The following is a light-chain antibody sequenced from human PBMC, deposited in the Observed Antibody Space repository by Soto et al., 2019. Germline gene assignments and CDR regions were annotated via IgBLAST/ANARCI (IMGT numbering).Light chain of an antibody. V-gene: IGKV1-5*01. CDR1: QRISHW. CDR3: QQYNSYPT. J-gene: IGKJ1*01. CDR2: DAS. Sequence: DIQMTRSPSTLSASVGDRVTITFLASQRISHWLAWYQQKPGKAPKLLIYDASSLKSGVPSRFSGSGSGTEFTLTISSLQPDDFATYYCQQYNSYPTFGQGTKVDIK.